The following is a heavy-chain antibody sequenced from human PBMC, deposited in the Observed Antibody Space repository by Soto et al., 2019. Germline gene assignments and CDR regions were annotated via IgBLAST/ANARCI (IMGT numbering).Heavy chain of an antibody. J-gene: IGHJ3*02. CDR2: ISGSGGST. CDR3: AKDLVWAARPVVGFGDAFDI. D-gene: IGHD6-6*01. V-gene: IGHV3-23*01. Sequence: GGSLRLSCAASGFTFSSYAMSWVRQAPGKGLEWVSAISGSGGSTYYADSVKGRFTISRDNSKNTLYLQMNSLRAEDTAVYYCAKDLVWAARPVVGFGDAFDIWGQGTMVTVSS. CDR1: GFTFSSYA.